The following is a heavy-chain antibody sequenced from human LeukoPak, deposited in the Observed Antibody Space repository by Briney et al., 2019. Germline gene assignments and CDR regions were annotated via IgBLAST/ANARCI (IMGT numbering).Heavy chain of an antibody. V-gene: IGHV3-9*01. CDR2: ITWNSGSI. D-gene: IGHD2-15*01. Sequence: GGSLRLSCAASGFTFDDYAMHWVRQAPGKGLEWVSGITWNSGSIIYADSVKGRFTISRDNAKNSLYLQMNSLRAEDTALYYCAKGSSSTYYYYYTDVWGKGTTVTISS. CDR1: GFTFDDYA. J-gene: IGHJ6*03. CDR3: AKGSSSTYYYYYTDV.